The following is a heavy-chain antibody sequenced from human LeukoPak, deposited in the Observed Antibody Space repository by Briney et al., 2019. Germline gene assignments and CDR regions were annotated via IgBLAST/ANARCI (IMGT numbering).Heavy chain of an antibody. D-gene: IGHD4-17*01. V-gene: IGHV1-2*04. CDR1: GYTFTGYY. Sequence: ASVKVSCKASGYTFTGYYMHWVRQAPGQGLEWMGWINPNSGGTSYAQKFQGWVTMTRDTSISTAYMELSRLRSDDTAVYYCARERYGDRYYYGMDVWGRGTTVTVSS. CDR3: ARERYGDRYYYGMDV. CDR2: INPNSGGT. J-gene: IGHJ6*04.